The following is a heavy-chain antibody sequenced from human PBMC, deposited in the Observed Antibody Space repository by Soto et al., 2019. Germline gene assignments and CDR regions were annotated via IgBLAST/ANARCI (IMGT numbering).Heavy chain of an antibody. CDR1: GGSFSGYY. J-gene: IGHJ2*01. CDR3: ARGLRFYGYWYFDL. D-gene: IGHD3-10*01. V-gene: IGHV4-34*01. Sequence: QVQLQQWGAGLLKSSETLSLTCAVYGGSFSGYYWSWIRQPPGKGLEWIGEINHSGSTNYNPSLKSRVTISVDTSKNQFSLKLSSVTAADTAVYYCARGLRFYGYWYFDLWGRGTLVTVSS. CDR2: INHSGST.